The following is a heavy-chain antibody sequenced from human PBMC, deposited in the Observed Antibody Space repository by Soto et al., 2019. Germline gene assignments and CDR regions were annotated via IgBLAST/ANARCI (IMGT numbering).Heavy chain of an antibody. Sequence: QVELVESGGGVVQPGKSLRLSCAASGFTFSSYAIHWVRQAPGKGLEWVAVISYDGSNKFYADSVKGRFTISRDNSNDTVYLQTDSLRAEDTAVYYCAKDFLLWGSFPDPGASDYWGQATLVIVSS. V-gene: IGHV3-30*18. D-gene: IGHD3-16*01. J-gene: IGHJ4*02. CDR2: ISYDGSNK. CDR1: GFTFSSYA. CDR3: AKDFLLWGSFPDPGASDY.